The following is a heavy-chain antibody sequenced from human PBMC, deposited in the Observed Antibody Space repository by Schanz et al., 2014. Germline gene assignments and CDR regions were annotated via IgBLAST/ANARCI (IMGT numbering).Heavy chain of an antibody. CDR2: IWFDGSKK. D-gene: IGHD7-27*01. J-gene: IGHJ4*02. V-gene: IGHV3-33*06. CDR1: GFTFSRSG. Sequence: QVQLVESGGGLVQPGRSLRLSCAASGFTFSRSGMHWVRPAPGKGLEWVAIIWFDGSKKYYADAVKGRFTIYRDDSKNTLFLQMDSLRAEDTAVYYCAKDYRTGAIDYWGQGTLVTVSS. CDR3: AKDYRTGAIDY.